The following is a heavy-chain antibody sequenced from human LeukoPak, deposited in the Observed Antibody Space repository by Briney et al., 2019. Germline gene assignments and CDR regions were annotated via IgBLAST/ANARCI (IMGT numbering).Heavy chain of an antibody. D-gene: IGHD3-10*01. CDR1: GYTFTSYY. J-gene: IGHJ1*01. CDR3: ARDQRGVLLWH. V-gene: IGHV1-18*04. CDR2: ISAYNGNT. Sequence: ASVKVSCKASGYTFTSYYMHWVRQAPGQGLEWMGWISAYNGNTNYAQKLQGRVTMTTDTSTSTAYMELRSLRSDDTAVYYCARDQRGVLLWHLGQGTLVTVSS.